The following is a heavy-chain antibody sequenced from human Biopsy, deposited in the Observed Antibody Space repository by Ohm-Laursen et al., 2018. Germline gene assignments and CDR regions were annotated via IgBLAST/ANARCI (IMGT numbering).Heavy chain of an antibody. J-gene: IGHJ2*01. Sequence: GTLSLTCTVSGDSISSYYWSWIRQPPGKGLQWIGYVYYTGSTDYNPSLQSRVTISVDTSKSHFSLRLRSVTPADTAIYYCARDRGYYSDRTVPGYFDLWGRGTLVTVSS. V-gene: IGHV4-59*01. CDR3: ARDRGYYSDRTVPGYFDL. CDR2: VYYTGST. D-gene: IGHD3-22*01. CDR1: GDSISSYY.